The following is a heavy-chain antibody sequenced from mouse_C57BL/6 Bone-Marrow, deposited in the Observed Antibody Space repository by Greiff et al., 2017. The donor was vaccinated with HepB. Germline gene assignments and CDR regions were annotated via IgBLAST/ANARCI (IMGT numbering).Heavy chain of an antibody. V-gene: IGHV1-82*01. CDR3: ARYYDPRYFDV. CDR2: IYPGDGDT. CDR1: GYAFSSSW. D-gene: IGHD2-4*01. Sequence: QVQLQQSGPELVKPGASVKISCKASGYAFSSSWMNWVKQRPGKGLEWIGRIYPGDGDTNYNGKFKGKATLTADKSSSTAYMQLSSLTSEDSAVYFCARYYDPRYFDVWGTGTTVTVSS. J-gene: IGHJ1*03.